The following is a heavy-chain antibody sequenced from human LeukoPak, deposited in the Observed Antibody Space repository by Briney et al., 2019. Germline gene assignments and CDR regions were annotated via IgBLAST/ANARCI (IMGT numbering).Heavy chain of an antibody. CDR2: IYPGDSDT. Sequence: GESLKISCKGSGYRFTNYWIAWVRQMPGKGLEWMGIIYPGDSDTRYSPSFQGQVTISADKSISTAYLQWSSLKASDTAMYYCARDSGDYANWFDPWGQGTLVTVSS. CDR3: ARDSGDYANWFDP. D-gene: IGHD4-17*01. CDR1: GYRFTNYW. J-gene: IGHJ5*02. V-gene: IGHV5-51*01.